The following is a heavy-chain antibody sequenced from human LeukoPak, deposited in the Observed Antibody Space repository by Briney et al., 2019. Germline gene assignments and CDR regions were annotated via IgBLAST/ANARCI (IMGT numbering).Heavy chain of an antibody. J-gene: IGHJ6*03. D-gene: IGHD2-2*01. V-gene: IGHV3-74*01. CDR3: ARDTYQLLNHYYMDV. CDR2: INSDGRSI. CDR1: GFTFSRYW. Sequence: PGGSLRLSCAASGFTFSRYWMHWVRQGPGRGLVWVSRINSDGRSIRDAESVKGRFTISRDNAKNTLYLQMNSLRAEDTAVYYCARDTYQLLNHYYMDVWGKGTTVTVSS.